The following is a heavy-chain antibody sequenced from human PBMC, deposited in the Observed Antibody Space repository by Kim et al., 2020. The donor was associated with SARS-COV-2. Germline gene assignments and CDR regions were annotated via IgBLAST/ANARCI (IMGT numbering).Heavy chain of an antibody. J-gene: IGHJ5*02. V-gene: IGHV3-23*01. CDR3: AKDPWDIVVVVAAIGFDP. CDR1: GFTFSSFA. CDR2: ISGSGGST. D-gene: IGHD2-15*01. Sequence: GGSLRLSCAASGFTFSSFAMSWVRQAPGKGLEWVSAISGSGGSTYYADSVKGRFTISRDNSKNTLYLQMNSLRAEDTAVYYCAKDPWDIVVVVAAIGFDPWGQGTLVTVSS.